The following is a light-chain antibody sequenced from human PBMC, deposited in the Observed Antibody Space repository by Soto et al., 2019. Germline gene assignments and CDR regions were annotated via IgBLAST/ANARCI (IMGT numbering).Light chain of an antibody. CDR1: QSFGTNY. J-gene: IGKJ5*01. CDR3: QQNNNWPPVT. V-gene: IGKV3D-15*01. CDR2: ATS. Sequence: EVVMRQSPATLSVSPLEGATLSCMASQSFGTNYLAWYLQKPGQAPRLLIYATSSRATGIPDRFSGSGSGTDFTLTISSLQSEDFGVYYCQQNNNWPPVTFGQGTRLEIK.